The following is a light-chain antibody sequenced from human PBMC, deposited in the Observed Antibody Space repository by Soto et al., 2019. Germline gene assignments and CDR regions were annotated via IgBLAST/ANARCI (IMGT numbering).Light chain of an antibody. Sequence: QTVVTQEPSLTVSPGGTVTLTCDSSTGAVTSGHYPYWFQQKPGQAPRTLIYDTTRKHSWTPVRFSGFLLGAKAALTLSGARPGDGADYYCLLSYGGVGVFGGGTKPTAL. CDR3: LLSYGGVGV. CDR2: DTT. J-gene: IGLJ2*01. CDR1: TGAVTSGHY. V-gene: IGLV7-46*01.